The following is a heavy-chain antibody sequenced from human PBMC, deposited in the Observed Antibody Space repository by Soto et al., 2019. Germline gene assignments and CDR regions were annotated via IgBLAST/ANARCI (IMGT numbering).Heavy chain of an antibody. J-gene: IGHJ5*02. CDR2: IYHSGST. CDR1: GGSISSGGYS. V-gene: IGHV4-30-2*01. D-gene: IGHD3-22*01. Sequence: SETLSLTCAVSGGSISSGGYSWNWIRQPPGKGLEWIGYIYHSGSTLYNPSLKSRVTISVDKSKNQFSLKLTSVTAADTAVYYCARSYYDSTGFAVDPWGQGTLVTVSS. CDR3: ARSYYDSTGFAVDP.